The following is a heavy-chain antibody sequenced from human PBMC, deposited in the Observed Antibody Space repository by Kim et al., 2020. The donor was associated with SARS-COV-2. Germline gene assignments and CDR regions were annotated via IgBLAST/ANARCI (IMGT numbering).Heavy chain of an antibody. J-gene: IGHJ2*01. CDR1: GFTFKNHA. V-gene: IGHV3-30*03. D-gene: IGHD2-21*02. CDR3: ARDGETMTVYWFLDV. Sequence: GGSLRLSCKASGFTFKNHAFHWVRQAPGKGLEWVAVILFGDDHTYYSDSVKGRFIVSRDDSTNTIFLQMDKLRGDDTATYYCARDGETMTVYWFLDVWGR. CDR2: ILFGDDHT.